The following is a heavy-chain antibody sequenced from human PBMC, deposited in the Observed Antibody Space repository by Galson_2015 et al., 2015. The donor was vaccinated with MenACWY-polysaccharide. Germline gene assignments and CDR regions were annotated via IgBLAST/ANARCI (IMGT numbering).Heavy chain of an antibody. CDR1: GGSIDNKNW. CDR2: INHSGTT. J-gene: IGHJ4*02. V-gene: IGHV4-4*02. CDR3: AGKFDY. Sequence: ATLSLPCAVSGGSIDNKNWWRWVRPAPGQGLEWIGEINHSGTTNYNPSLKSRVTISDDKSKNQFSLKLTSVTAAYTAVYYCAGKFDYWGQGTLVIVSS.